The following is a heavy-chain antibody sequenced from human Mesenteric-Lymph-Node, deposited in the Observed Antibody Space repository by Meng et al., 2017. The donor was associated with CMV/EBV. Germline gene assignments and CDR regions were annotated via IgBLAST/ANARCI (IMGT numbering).Heavy chain of an antibody. CDR3: AREGRHYDILTGYYPPSPDY. V-gene: IGHV7-4-1*02. CDR2: INTNTGNP. Sequence: TNDAMNWGRQDPGQGLEWMGWINTNTGNPTYAQGFTGRFVFSLDTSVSAAYLHITSLRADDTAVYYCAREGRHYDILTGYYPPSPDYWGQGTLVTVSS. CDR1: TNDA. D-gene: IGHD3-9*01. J-gene: IGHJ4*02.